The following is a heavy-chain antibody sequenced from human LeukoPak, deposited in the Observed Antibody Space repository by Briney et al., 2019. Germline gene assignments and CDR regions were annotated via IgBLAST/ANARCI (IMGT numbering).Heavy chain of an antibody. Sequence: ASVKVSCKASGYTFTGYYMHWVRQAPGQGLEWMGWINPNSGGTNYAQKFQGRVTMTRDTSISTAYMELSRLRSDDTAVHYCAKPIWFGELSFDYWGQGTLVTVSS. CDR1: GYTFTGYY. CDR2: INPNSGGT. D-gene: IGHD3-10*01. CDR3: AKPIWFGELSFDY. J-gene: IGHJ4*02. V-gene: IGHV1-2*02.